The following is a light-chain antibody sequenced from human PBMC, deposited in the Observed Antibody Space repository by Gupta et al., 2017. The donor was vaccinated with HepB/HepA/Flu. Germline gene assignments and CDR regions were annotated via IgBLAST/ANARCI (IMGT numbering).Light chain of an antibody. CDR2: KDI. V-gene: IGLV3-1*01. Sequence: SYDLSQPPSVSVSPGQTVSISCSGDKLEDKYVSWYQQRPGQSPVLVIFKDIKRPSAIPECFSGSNSATTVTMTISGAQAVDDSYYSCQEWDGSAAVFGAGTKLTVL. CDR3: QEWDGSAAV. J-gene: IGLJ1*01. CDR1: KLEDKY.